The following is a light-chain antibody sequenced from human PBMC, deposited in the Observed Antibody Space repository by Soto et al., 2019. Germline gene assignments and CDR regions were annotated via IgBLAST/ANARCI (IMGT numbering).Light chain of an antibody. V-gene: IGKV1-9*01. J-gene: IGKJ4*01. Sequence: QLTQSPSSLSASVGDRVTITCRASQGISSYLAWYQQKPGKAPKLLIYAASTLQSGVPSRFSGSGSGTDFTLTISSLQPEDFVTYYCQQLNSYPLTFGGGTKVDIK. CDR1: QGISSY. CDR3: QQLNSYPLT. CDR2: AAS.